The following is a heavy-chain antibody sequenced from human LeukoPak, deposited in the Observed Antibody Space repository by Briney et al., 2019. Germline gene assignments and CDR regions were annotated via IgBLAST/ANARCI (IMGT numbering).Heavy chain of an antibody. D-gene: IGHD3-16*02. Sequence: PGRSLRLSCAASGFTFSSYAMHWVRQAPGKGLEWVAVISYDGSNKYYADSVKGRFTISRDNTKNTLYLQMNSLRAEDTAVYYCARVPAGVIGMKDAFDIWGQGTMVTVSS. CDR3: ARVPAGVIGMKDAFDI. CDR2: ISYDGSNK. CDR1: GFTFSSYA. J-gene: IGHJ3*02. V-gene: IGHV3-30*04.